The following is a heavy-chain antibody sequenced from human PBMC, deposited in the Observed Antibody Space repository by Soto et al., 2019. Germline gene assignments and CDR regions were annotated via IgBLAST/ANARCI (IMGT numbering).Heavy chain of an antibody. CDR1: GFTFSSYA. CDR3: ARDLHSSSWYSYYYYKDV. J-gene: IGHJ6*03. V-gene: IGHV3-23*01. D-gene: IGHD6-13*01. CDR2: ISGSGGST. Sequence: GGSLRLSCAASGFTFSSYAMSWVRQAPGKGLEWVSAISGSGGSTYYADSVKGRFTISRDNSKNTLYLQMNSLRAEDTAVYYCARDLHSSSWYSYYYYKDVPGKGTSVTVS.